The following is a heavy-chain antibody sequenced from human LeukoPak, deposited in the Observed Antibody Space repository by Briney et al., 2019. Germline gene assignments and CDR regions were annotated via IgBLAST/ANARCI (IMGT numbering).Heavy chain of an antibody. CDR1: GGSFSGYY. J-gene: IGHJ5*02. CDR2: INHSGST. Sequence: KPSETLSLTCAVYGGSFSGYYWSWIRQPPGRGRVWIGEINHSGSTNYNPSLKSRVTISVDTSKNQFSLKLSSVTAADTAVYYCGGNVDTAMANWFDPWGQGTLVTVSS. CDR3: GGNVDTAMANWFDP. D-gene: IGHD5-18*01. V-gene: IGHV4-34*01.